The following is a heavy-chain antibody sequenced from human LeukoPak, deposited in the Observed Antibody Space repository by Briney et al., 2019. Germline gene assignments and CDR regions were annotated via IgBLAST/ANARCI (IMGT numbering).Heavy chain of an antibody. J-gene: IGHJ5*02. Sequence: GASVKVSCKASGYTFTNYGISWVRQAPGQGLEWMGWISTNSDIRTYAQTLQGRITMTTDTATTTAYMELNNLTFDDTAVYYCARDWDAMNNCFDPWGQGTPVTVSS. CDR1: GYTFTNYG. CDR3: ARDWDAMNNCFDP. V-gene: IGHV1-18*01. D-gene: IGHD1-26*01. CDR2: ISTNSDIR.